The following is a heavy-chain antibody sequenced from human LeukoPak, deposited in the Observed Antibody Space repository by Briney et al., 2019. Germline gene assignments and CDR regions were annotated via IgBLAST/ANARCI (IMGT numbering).Heavy chain of an antibody. D-gene: IGHD1-26*01. CDR3: ARKATSEAYFDY. J-gene: IGHJ4*02. CDR1: GYTLTELS. V-gene: IGHV1-46*01. Sequence: ASVRASCKVSGYTLTELSMHWVRQAPGQGLEWMGIINPSGGHTNYAQKVQGRVTMTRDKAKSTVYMEVSSLRSEDTAVYYCARKATSEAYFDYWGQGTLVTVSS. CDR2: INPSGGHT.